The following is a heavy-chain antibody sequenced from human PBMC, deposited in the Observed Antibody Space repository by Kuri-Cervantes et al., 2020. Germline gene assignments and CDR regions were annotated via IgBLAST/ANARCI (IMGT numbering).Heavy chain of an antibody. CDR1: GFTFSSYW. CDR2: ISASGISR. CDR3: AKGRYSSGSLFEF. J-gene: IGHJ4*02. Sequence: GGSLRLSCAASGFTFSSYWMHWVRQAPGKGLEWVSGISASGISRNYADSVKGRFTISRDNLKNTLFLHMDSLRAEDTAVYFCAKGRYSSGSLFEFWAQGSLVTVSS. D-gene: IGHD6-19*01. V-gene: IGHV3-23*01.